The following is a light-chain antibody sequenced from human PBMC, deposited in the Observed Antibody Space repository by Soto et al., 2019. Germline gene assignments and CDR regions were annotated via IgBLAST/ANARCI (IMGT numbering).Light chain of an antibody. J-gene: IGLJ1*01. CDR3: ASYTSRSSYA. V-gene: IGLV2-14*01. Sequence: QSALTQPASVSGSPGQSITISCTGTSSDVGGYNYVSWYQQHPGKAPKRMIYEASNRPSGVSNRFSGSKSGNTPSLTISGLQAEEEADYYCASYTSRSSYAFATRNKVTVL. CDR2: EAS. CDR1: SSDVGGYNY.